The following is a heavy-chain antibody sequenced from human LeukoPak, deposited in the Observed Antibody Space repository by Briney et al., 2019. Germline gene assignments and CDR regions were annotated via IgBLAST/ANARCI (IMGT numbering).Heavy chain of an antibody. Sequence: GSLRLSCAASGFTFSSHAMSWVRRAPGKGLEWVSCISGSGGSTYYADSVKGRFAISRDNSKNTLYLQMSSLRAEDTAVYYCAKKRGYSYGAIDYWGQGTLVTVSS. J-gene: IGHJ4*02. CDR3: AKKRGYSYGAIDY. V-gene: IGHV3-23*01. D-gene: IGHD5-18*01. CDR2: ISGSGGST. CDR1: GFTFSSHA.